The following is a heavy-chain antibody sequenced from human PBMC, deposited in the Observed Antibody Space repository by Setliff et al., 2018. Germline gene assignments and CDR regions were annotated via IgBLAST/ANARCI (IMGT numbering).Heavy chain of an antibody. Sequence: ASVKVSCKASGYTFTNYMHWVRQAPGQGLEWMGWINPNNGGTNYAQKFQGWVTMTRDTSISTAYMELSRLRSDDTAVYYCARAVGRWFGDHTRGYFDYWGQGTLVTVSS. CDR1: GYTFTNY. CDR2: INPNNGGT. D-gene: IGHD3-10*01. CDR3: ARAVGRWFGDHTRGYFDY. V-gene: IGHV1-2*04. J-gene: IGHJ4*02.